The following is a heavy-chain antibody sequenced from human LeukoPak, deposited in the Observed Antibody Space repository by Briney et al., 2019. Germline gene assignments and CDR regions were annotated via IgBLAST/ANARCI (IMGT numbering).Heavy chain of an antibody. D-gene: IGHD3-3*01. V-gene: IGHV3-74*01. Sequence: GGSLRLSCTASTRYFTNYWMHWVRQVPGKGLAWLSRIDRDGLREDYADSVRGRFTISRHSAKSTTYLQMNSLRAEDTAVYYCGTSRWSGVVDSWGQGTLVTVSS. CDR3: GTSRWSGVVDS. CDR2: IDRDGLRE. J-gene: IGHJ5*01. CDR1: TRYFTNYW.